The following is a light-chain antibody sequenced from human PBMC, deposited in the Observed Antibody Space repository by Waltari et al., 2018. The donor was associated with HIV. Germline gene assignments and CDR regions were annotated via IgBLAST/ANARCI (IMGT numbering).Light chain of an antibody. CDR3: GTRDNDLGPVV. J-gene: IGLJ2*01. V-gene: IGLV1-51*02. CDR2: EST. Sequence: SVLTQPPSKSAAPGHTVPISFTGHNSNIGSNAVSWYQQLPGASPRLLIYESTKRPSLISDRVSASKSDTTATLDIAGLQPGDEAMYYCGTRDNDLGPVVLGGGTWVTVL. CDR1: NSNIGSNA.